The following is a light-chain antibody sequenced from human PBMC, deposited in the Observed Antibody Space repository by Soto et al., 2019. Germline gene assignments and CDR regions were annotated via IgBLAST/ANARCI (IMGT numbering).Light chain of an antibody. CDR1: QSVSSSY. V-gene: IGKV3-20*01. CDR3: RQYDSSPLT. J-gene: IGKJ4*01. CDR2: GAS. Sequence: EIVLTQSPGTLSLSPGERATISCRASQSVSSSYLAWYQQQPGQATRLLIYGASSRAPGIPDRFSGSGSGTDFTLTISRLEPEDVAVYYCRQYDSSPLTFGGGTKVEIK.